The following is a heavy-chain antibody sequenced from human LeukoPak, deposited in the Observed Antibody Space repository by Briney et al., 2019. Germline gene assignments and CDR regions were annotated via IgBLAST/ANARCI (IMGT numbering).Heavy chain of an antibody. CDR3: AKDMIPGASDH. D-gene: IGHD3-10*01. Sequence: GGSLRISCAASGFTFSDFWMHWFRQVPGKGLMWVSHINKDGRATNYADSVKGRFFMSRDNAKNTLYLQMNSLRDEDTALYYCAKDMIPGASDHWGQGILVTVSS. CDR2: INKDGRAT. CDR1: GFTFSDFW. V-gene: IGHV3-74*01. J-gene: IGHJ4*02.